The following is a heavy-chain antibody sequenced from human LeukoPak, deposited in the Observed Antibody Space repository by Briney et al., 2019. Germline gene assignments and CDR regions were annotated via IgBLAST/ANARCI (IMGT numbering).Heavy chain of an antibody. D-gene: IGHD6-13*01. V-gene: IGHV4-61*02. CDR2: IYTSGST. J-gene: IGHJ4*02. CDR3: ARAGGIAAAADY. CDR1: GGSISSGSYY. Sequence: PSQTLSLTCTVSGGSISSGSYYWSWIRQPAGKGLEWIGRIYTSGSTNYNPSLKSRVTISVDTSKNQFSLKLSSVTAADTAVYYCARAGGIAAAADYWGQGTLVTVSS.